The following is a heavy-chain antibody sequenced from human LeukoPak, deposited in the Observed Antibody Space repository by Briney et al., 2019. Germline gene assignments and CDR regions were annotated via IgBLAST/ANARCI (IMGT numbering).Heavy chain of an antibody. CDR2: ISGSGGST. CDR1: GFTFSSYA. J-gene: IGHJ4*02. D-gene: IGHD5-18*01. Sequence: PGGSLRLSCAASGFTFSSYAMSWVRQAPGKGLEWVSAISGSGGSTYYADSVKGRFTISRDNSKNTLYLQKNSLRAEDTAVYYFAKGAWIQLWSYYFDYWGQGTLVTVSS. CDR3: AKGAWIQLWSYYFDY. V-gene: IGHV3-23*01.